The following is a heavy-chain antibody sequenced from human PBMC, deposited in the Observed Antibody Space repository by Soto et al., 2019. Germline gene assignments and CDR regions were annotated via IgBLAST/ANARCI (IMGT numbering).Heavy chain of an antibody. Sequence: EVQLVESGGGLVQPGGSLKISCAASGFALSDSAVHWVRQAPGKGLEWVGRIKSRAENFATAFAASVSGRFTIFRDDSTNTASLQMTGLKTEDTAVYFCTRPSRSEVFWFDPWGQGTLVTVSS. CDR3: TRPSRSEVFWFDP. CDR1: GFALSDSA. CDR2: IKSRAENFAT. J-gene: IGHJ5*02. V-gene: IGHV3-73*02.